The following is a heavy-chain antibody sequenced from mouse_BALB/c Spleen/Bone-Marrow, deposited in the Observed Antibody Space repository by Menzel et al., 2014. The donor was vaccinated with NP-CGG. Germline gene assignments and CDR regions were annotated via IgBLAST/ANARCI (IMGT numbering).Heavy chain of an antibody. V-gene: IGHV1S81*02. CDR1: GYTFXSYW. D-gene: IGHD2-13*01. J-gene: IGHJ4*01. CDR3: ARTYGDSPYFYAMDY. Sequence: QVQLKQSGAELVKPGTSVKLSCKTSGYTFXSYWMHWVKQRPGQGLEWIGEIIPSNGRSNYNEKFKNKATLTVDKSSSTAYMQLSSLTSEDSAVYFCARTYGDSPYFYAMDYWGQGTSVTVSS. CDR2: IIPSNGRS.